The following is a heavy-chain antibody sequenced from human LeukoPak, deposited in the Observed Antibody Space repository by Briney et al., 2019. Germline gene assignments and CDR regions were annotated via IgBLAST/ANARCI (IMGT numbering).Heavy chain of an antibody. D-gene: IGHD2-2*01. Sequence: GASVKVSCKASGGTFSSYAISWVRQAPGQGLEWMGRIIPIIGRTNYAQKFQGRVTLSADKSTSTDYMELSSLRSEDTAVYYCAIGYCSTTSCPHGYGMDVWGQGTTVTVSS. CDR2: IIPIIGRT. CDR1: GGTFSSYA. V-gene: IGHV1-69*04. CDR3: AIGYCSTTSCPHGYGMDV. J-gene: IGHJ6*02.